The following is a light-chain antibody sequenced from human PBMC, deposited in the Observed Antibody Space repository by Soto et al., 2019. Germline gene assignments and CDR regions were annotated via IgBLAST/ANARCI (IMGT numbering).Light chain of an antibody. CDR2: DAS. CDR3: QHYISDPWT. J-gene: IGKJ1*01. Sequence: DIEMTQSPSTLSASVGDRLTITCRASQTIRRWLAWYQQRPGKAPKVLIYDASTLESGVPARFSGSGSETEFTLTISSLQPEDSATYYCQHYISDPWTFGQGTKVKIK. V-gene: IGKV1-5*01. CDR1: QTIRRW.